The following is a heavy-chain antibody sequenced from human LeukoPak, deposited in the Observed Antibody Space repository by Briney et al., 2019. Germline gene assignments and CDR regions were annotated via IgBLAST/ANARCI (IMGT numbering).Heavy chain of an antibody. V-gene: IGHV4-61*02. Sequence: SQTLSLTCAVSGDSISNGNFYWSWIRQAAGKGLEWIGRVHISGGTYYNPSLKSRVTIFVDTSKNQFSLKLSSVTAADTAVYYCATTFYDSRGYYHSYYWGQGSLVTVSS. CDR1: GDSISNGNFY. CDR2: VHISGGT. CDR3: ATTFYDSRGYYHSYY. D-gene: IGHD3-22*01. J-gene: IGHJ4*02.